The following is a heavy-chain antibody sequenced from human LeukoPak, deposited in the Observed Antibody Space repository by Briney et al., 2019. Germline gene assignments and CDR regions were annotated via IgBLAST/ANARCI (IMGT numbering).Heavy chain of an antibody. J-gene: IGHJ6*03. V-gene: IGHV3-21*01. CDR1: GFTFSSYS. CDR2: ISSSSSYI. CDR3: AKNYYDGSGYYLHYYYYYMDV. D-gene: IGHD3-22*01. Sequence: GGSLRLSCAASGFTFSSYSMNWVRQAPGKGLEWVSSISSSSSYIYYADSVKGRFTISRDNSKNTLYLQMNSLRAEDTAVYYCAKNYYDGSGYYLHYYYYYMDVWGKGTTVTVSS.